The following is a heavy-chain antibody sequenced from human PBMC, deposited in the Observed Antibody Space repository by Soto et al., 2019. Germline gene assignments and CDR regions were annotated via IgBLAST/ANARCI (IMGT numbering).Heavy chain of an antibody. J-gene: IGHJ6*02. CDR2: INHSGST. CDR3: ARGPTVSNYYGMDV. D-gene: IGHD4-17*01. CDR1: GGSFSNYY. V-gene: IGHV4-34*01. Sequence: QVQLQQWGAGQLKPSETLSLTCGVYGGSFSNYYWNWIRQSPGKGLEWIGEINHSGSTTYNPSLKGRVTISIDTSKNQVSLKLNSVTAADTGVYFCARGPTVSNYYGMDVWGQGNKVTVSS.